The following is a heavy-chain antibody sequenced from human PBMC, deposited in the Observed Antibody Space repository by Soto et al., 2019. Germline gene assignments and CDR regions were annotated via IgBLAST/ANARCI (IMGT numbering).Heavy chain of an antibody. J-gene: IGHJ4*02. CDR1: GGSISSSNW. V-gene: IGHV4-4*02. D-gene: IGHD3-22*01. Sequence: SETLSLTCAVSGGSISSSNWWSFVRQPPGKGLEWIGEIYHSGSTNYNPSLKSRVTISVDESKNQFSLKLSSVTAADTAVYYCAGEALGDSSGYSFWGQGTLVTVSS. CDR3: AGEALGDSSGYSF. CDR2: IYHSGST.